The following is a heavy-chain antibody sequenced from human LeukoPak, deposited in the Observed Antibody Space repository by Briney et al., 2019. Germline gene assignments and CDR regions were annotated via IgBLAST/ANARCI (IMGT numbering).Heavy chain of an antibody. CDR1: GDSISSSSFY. CDR2: IYYSGIT. CDR3: ARGGYDILTASYEYFDY. V-gene: IGHV4-39*07. Sequence: SETLSLTCTLSGDSISSSSFYWGWIRQPPGKGLECIGTIYYSGITYYSSSLKSRVTISVGTSRNQFSLRLTSVTAADTAVYYCARGGYDILTASYEYFDYWGQGTLVTVSS. J-gene: IGHJ4*02. D-gene: IGHD3-9*01.